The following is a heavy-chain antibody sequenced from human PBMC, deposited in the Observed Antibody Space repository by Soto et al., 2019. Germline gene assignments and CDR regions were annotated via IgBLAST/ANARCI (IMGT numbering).Heavy chain of an antibody. V-gene: IGHV3-74*01. J-gene: IGHJ4*01. CDR3: GRDNWNSY. D-gene: IGHD1-7*01. Sequence: GGSLRLSCVAPGFTFSSYWMHWVRQAPGKGLMWVSRIHNDGSTTRYADSVKGRFTISRDNAKNTLYLQMSSLRVEDTAVYYCGRDNWNSYWGQGTLVTVSS. CDR1: GFTFSSYW. CDR2: IHNDGSTT.